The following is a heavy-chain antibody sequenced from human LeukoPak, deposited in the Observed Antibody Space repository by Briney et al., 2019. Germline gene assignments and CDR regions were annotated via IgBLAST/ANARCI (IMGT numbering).Heavy chain of an antibody. Sequence: GGSLRLSCAASGFTFSSYSMNWVRQAPGKGLEWVSSISSSSSYIYYADSVKGRFTISRDNAKNSLYLQMNSLRAEDTAVYYCASSGPAAIKYYYYMDVWGKGTTVTVSS. V-gene: IGHV3-21*01. D-gene: IGHD2-2*02. CDR1: GFTFSSYS. CDR2: ISSSSSYI. J-gene: IGHJ6*03. CDR3: ASSGPAAIKYYYYMDV.